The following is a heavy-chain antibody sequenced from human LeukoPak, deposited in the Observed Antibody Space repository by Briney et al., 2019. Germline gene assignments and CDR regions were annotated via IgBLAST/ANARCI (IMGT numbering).Heavy chain of an antibody. D-gene: IGHD2/OR15-2a*01. Sequence: SETLSLTCTASGGSISTYYWSWIRQPAGKGLEWIGRICTSGTTNYNPSLKSRVTMSLDTSKNQFSLKLNSVTAADTAVYYCAITDTSRHDYWGQGTLVTVSS. CDR1: GGSISTYY. V-gene: IGHV4-4*07. CDR2: ICTSGTT. J-gene: IGHJ4*02. CDR3: AITDTSRHDY.